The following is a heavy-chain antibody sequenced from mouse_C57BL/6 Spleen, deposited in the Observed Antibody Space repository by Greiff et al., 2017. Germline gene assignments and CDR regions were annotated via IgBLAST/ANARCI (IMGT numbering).Heavy chain of an antibody. V-gene: IGHV1-50*01. J-gene: IGHJ3*01. CDR3: ALRAY. CDR2: IDPSDSYT. CDR1: GYTFTSYW. Sequence: QVQLQQPGAELVKPGASVQLSCKASGYTFTSYWMQWVKQRPGQGLEWIGEIDPSDSYTNYNQKFKGKATLTVDTSSSTAYMQLSSLTSEDSAVXYCALRAYWGQGTLVTVSA.